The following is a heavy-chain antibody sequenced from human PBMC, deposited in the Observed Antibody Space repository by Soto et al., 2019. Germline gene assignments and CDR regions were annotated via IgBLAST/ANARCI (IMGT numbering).Heavy chain of an antibody. J-gene: IGHJ4*02. CDR1: GFTFSSYG. D-gene: IGHD2-15*01. CDR3: AKETYSGPLDY. V-gene: IGHV3-30*18. CDR2: ISYDGSNK. Sequence: QVQLVESGGGVVQPGRSLRLSCAASGFTFSSYGMHWVRQAPGKGLEGVAVISYDGSNKYYADSVKGRFTISRDNSKNALYLQMNSRRAEDTAVYYCAKETYSGPLDYWGQGTLVTVSS.